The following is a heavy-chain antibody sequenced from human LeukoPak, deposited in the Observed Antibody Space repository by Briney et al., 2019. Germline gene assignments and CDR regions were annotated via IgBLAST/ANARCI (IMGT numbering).Heavy chain of an antibody. CDR3: AKAISVGATTDAAD. V-gene: IGHV3-30*04. CDR1: GFNFSSYA. Sequence: GGSLRLSCAASGFNFSSYAMNWVRQAPGKGLEWVAVISYDGSNKYYADSVKGRFTISRDNSKNTLYLQMNSLRAEDTAVYYCAKAISVGATTDAADWGQGTLVTVSS. D-gene: IGHD1-26*01. CDR2: ISYDGSNK. J-gene: IGHJ4*02.